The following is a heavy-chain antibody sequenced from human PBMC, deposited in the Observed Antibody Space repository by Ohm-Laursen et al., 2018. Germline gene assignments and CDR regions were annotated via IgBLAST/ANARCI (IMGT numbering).Heavy chain of an antibody. CDR2: ISSSGSTI. CDR1: GFTFSDYY. V-gene: IGHV3-11*01. Sequence: GSLRLSCTASGFTFSDYYMSWIRQAPGKGLEWVSYISSSGSTIYYADSVKGRFTISRDNAKNSLYLQMNSLRAEDTAVYYCAKDSRQIVGARGLDAFDIWGQGTMVTVSS. CDR3: AKDSRQIVGARGLDAFDI. D-gene: IGHD1-26*01. J-gene: IGHJ3*02.